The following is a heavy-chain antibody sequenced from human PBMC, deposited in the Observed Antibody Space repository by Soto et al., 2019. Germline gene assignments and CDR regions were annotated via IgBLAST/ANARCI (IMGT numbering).Heavy chain of an antibody. J-gene: IGHJ6*02. CDR2: IWYDGSNK. Sequence: PGGSLRLSCAASGFTFSSYGMHWVRQAPGKGLEWVAVIWYDGSNKYYADSVKGRFTISRDNSKNTLYLQMNSLRAEDTAVYYCARDAVTSLYSSGWDPDYYYYGMDVWGQGTTVTVSS. V-gene: IGHV3-33*01. CDR3: ARDAVTSLYSSGWDPDYYYYGMDV. D-gene: IGHD6-19*01. CDR1: GFTFSSYG.